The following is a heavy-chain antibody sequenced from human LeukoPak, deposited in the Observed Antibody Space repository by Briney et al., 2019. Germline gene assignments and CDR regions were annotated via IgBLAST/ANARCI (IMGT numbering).Heavy chain of an antibody. CDR3: ARGEGYYDSSGYYY. Sequence: AASVKVSCKASGGTFSSYAISWVRQAPGQGREWMGRIIPILGIANYAQKFQGRVTITADKSTSTAYMELSSLRSEDTAVYYCARGEGYYDSSGYYYWGQGTLVTVSS. D-gene: IGHD3-22*01. J-gene: IGHJ4*02. CDR2: IIPILGIA. CDR1: GGTFSSYA. V-gene: IGHV1-69*04.